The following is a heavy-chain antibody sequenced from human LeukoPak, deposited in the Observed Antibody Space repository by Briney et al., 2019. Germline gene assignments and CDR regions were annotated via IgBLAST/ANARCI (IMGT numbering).Heavy chain of an antibody. V-gene: IGHV3-43*02. D-gene: IGHD2-2*03. Sequence: GGSLRLSCAASGFSFDDYAMHWVRQAPGKSLEWVSVISGDAGRTYYVDSVEGRFTISRDNTKNSLYLQMNSLRTEDSALYYCAKARVDIVVLTGVTTTVSTSGFDAWGQGTLVTVSS. CDR2: ISGDAGRT. CDR3: AKARVDIVVLTGVTTTVSTSGFDA. CDR1: GFSFDDYA. J-gene: IGHJ4*02.